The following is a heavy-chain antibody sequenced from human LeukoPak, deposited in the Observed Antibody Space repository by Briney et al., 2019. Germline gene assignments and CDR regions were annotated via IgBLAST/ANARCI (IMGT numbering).Heavy chain of an antibody. CDR1: GGSVSSSGYS. Sequence: SETLSLTCTVSGGSVSSSGYSWNWIRQPPGKTLEWIGYTYYSGSTNYNPSLKSRVTLSVGTSKNQFSLKLTSVTAADTAVYYCALRRLTSSQIIEDNWFGPWGQGTLVPVSS. CDR2: TYYSGST. J-gene: IGHJ5*02. V-gene: IGHV4-61*08. D-gene: IGHD2/OR15-2a*01. CDR3: ALRRLTSSQIIEDNWFGP.